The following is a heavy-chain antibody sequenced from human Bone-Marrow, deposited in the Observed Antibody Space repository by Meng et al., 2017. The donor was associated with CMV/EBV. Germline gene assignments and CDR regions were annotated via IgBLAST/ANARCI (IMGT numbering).Heavy chain of an antibody. J-gene: IGHJ4*02. V-gene: IGHV3-73*01. CDR1: GFTFSGSA. CDR2: IRSKANSYAT. CDR3: AKVEDCSSTSCYHFDY. Sequence: GESLKISCAASGFTFSGSAMHWVRQASGKGLEWVGRIRSKANSYATAYAASVKGRFTISRDDSKNTAYLQMNSLKTEDTAVYYCAKVEDCSSTSCYHFDYWGQGTLVTVSS. D-gene: IGHD2-2*01.